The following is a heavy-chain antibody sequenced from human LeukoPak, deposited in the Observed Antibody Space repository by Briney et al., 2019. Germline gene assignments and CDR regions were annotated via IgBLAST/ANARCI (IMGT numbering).Heavy chain of an antibody. D-gene: IGHD6-19*01. J-gene: IGHJ4*02. Sequence: SETLSLTCTVSGASISSYYWSWIRQPPGKGLEWIGHTHYSGATNYNPSLKSRVTISVDTSKNQFSLKLSSVTAADTAVYYCAREKAVAGTTTFDYWGQGTLVTVSS. CDR2: THYSGAT. CDR3: AREKAVAGTTTFDY. CDR1: GASISSYY. V-gene: IGHV4-59*12.